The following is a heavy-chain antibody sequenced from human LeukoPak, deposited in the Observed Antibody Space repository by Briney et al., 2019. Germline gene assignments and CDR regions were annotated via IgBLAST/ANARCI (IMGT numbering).Heavy chain of an antibody. Sequence: GGSLRLSCAASGFTFNNYAMSWVRQAPGKGLEWVSAISGSGGSTYYVDSVKGRFTISRDNSKNTLYLQMNSLRAEDTAVYYCAKDNYYGSGSSHFDYWGQGTLVAVSS. CDR2: ISGSGGST. J-gene: IGHJ4*02. D-gene: IGHD3-10*01. V-gene: IGHV3-23*01. CDR3: AKDNYYGSGSSHFDY. CDR1: GFTFNNYA.